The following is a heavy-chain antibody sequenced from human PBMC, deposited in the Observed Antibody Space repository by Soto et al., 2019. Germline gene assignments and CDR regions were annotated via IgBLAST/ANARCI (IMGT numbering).Heavy chain of an antibody. CDR1: GGSFSGYY. V-gene: IGHV4-34*01. D-gene: IGHD3-10*01. CDR2: IYYSGST. Sequence: SETLSLTCAVYGGSFSGYYWSWIRQPPGKGLEWIGSIYYSGSTYYNPSLKSRVTISVDTSKNQFSLKLSSVTAADTAVYYCARRVLWFGERGRDYWGQGTLVIVSS. J-gene: IGHJ4*02. CDR3: ARRVLWFGERGRDY.